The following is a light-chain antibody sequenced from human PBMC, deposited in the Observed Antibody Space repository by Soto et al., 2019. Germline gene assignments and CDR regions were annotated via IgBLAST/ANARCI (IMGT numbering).Light chain of an antibody. CDR3: QQRHIWTIT. Sequence: LLTHSPVTLSLAPGERAPVXCRAIQSFPGLLAWYQQKRGXPPRXXXYDXYNRATGIPPRFSGSGSGTDFTLTISSLEPEDSAVYYCQQRHIWTITFGQGTRLEIK. V-gene: IGKV3-11*01. CDR2: DXY. J-gene: IGKJ5*01. CDR1: QSFPGL.